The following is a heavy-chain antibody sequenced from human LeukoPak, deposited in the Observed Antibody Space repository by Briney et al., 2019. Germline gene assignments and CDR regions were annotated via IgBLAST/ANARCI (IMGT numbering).Heavy chain of an antibody. V-gene: IGHV3-7*03. J-gene: IGHJ4*02. CDR1: GLTLSNYW. Sequence: PGGSLRLSCTASGLTLSNYWMIWVRQAPGKGLQWVAKIKQDGSEKYYADSVKGRFTISRDNAENSLYLQMNSLRVEDTAVYYCAARSSGNPYFWGQGTLVTVSS. CDR2: IKQDGSEK. D-gene: IGHD1-26*01. CDR3: AARSSGNPYF.